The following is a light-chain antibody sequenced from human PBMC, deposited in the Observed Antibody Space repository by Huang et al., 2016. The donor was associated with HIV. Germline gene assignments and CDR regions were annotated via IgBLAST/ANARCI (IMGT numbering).Light chain of an antibody. CDR1: QSVLYSSNNKNY. CDR2: WAS. V-gene: IGKV4-1*01. J-gene: IGKJ4*01. Sequence: DIVMTQSPDSLAVSLGERATINCKSSQSVLYSSNNKNYLAWYQQKPGQPPKLLIYWASTRESGVPDRFSGSGSGTDFTLTISSLQAEDVAVYYCQQYHSSPFTFGGGTKVEIK. CDR3: QQYHSSPFT.